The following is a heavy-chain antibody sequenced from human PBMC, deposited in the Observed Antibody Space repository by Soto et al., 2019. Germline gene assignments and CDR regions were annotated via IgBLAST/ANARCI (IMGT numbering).Heavy chain of an antibody. V-gene: IGHV1-3*04. CDR2: ISTYNGNT. CDR1: GYTFTSYA. Sequence: ASVKVSCKASGYTFTSYAMHWVRQAPGQGLEWVGWISTYNGNTNYAQKFQGRVTITADESTSTAYMELSSLRSEDTAVYYCARSGFPGIAAYWGQGTLVTVSS. D-gene: IGHD6-13*01. CDR3: ARSGFPGIAAY. J-gene: IGHJ4*02.